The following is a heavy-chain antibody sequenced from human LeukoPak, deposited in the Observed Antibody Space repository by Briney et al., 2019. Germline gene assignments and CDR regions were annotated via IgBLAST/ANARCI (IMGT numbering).Heavy chain of an antibody. CDR1: GFTFSSNW. V-gene: IGHV3-7*01. CDR2: INGDGSET. Sequence: GGSLRLSCVASGFTFSSNWMSWVRQAPGKGLEWVAKINGDGSETHHADSVRGRFTISRDNAKSSLYLQMNSLRAEDTAVYFCARDRVVFKTNNRYFDVWGRGSQVTVSS. CDR3: ARDRVVFKTNNRYFDV. J-gene: IGHJ2*01. D-gene: IGHD3-22*01.